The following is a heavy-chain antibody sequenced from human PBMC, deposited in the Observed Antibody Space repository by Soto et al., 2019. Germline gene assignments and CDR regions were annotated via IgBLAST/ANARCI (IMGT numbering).Heavy chain of an antibody. J-gene: IGHJ4*02. D-gene: IGHD2-2*01. CDR2: INPSGGDI. Sequence: QVQLVQSGAEVKKPGASVKVSCKASGYTFTSYYIHWVRQAPGQGLEWMGIINPSGGDITYAQKFQGRFTMTRDTSTSTVYMELISLRSEDTSVYYCGRDGGYQRFDFWGQGALVTVSS. CDR1: GYTFTSYY. CDR3: GRDGGYQRFDF. V-gene: IGHV1-46*03.